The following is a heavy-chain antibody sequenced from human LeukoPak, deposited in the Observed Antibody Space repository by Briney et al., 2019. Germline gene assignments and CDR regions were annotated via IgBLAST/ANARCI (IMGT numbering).Heavy chain of an antibody. CDR1: GFSVITDY. CDR2: LYSIGNT. V-gene: IGHV3-53*01. Sequence: GGSLRLSCAASGFSVITDYMTWVRQAPGKGLEWVATLYSIGNTYYADSVKVRFTVSRDNSKNTLFLEMSSLRAEDTAVYFCARGWGSFENWGQGTLVAVSS. CDR3: ARGWGSFEN. D-gene: IGHD7-27*01. J-gene: IGHJ4*02.